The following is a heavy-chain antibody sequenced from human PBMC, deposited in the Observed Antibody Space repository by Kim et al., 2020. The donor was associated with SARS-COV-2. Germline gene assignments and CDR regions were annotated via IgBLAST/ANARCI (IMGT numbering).Heavy chain of an antibody. V-gene: IGHV4-34*01. Sequence: NYNPALKSRVTISVDTAKSQFSLKLSAVTAADTAVYYCAREIDYYYGMDVWGRGTTVTVSS. CDR3: AREIDYYYGMDV. J-gene: IGHJ6*02.